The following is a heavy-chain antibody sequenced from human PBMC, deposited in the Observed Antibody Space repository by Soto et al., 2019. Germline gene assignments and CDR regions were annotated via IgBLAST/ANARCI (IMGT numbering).Heavy chain of an antibody. CDR1: GGSFRGYY. D-gene: IGHD3-10*01. V-gene: IGHV4-34*01. CDR3: ERGQLIQYSYGSNWFDP. J-gene: IGHJ5*02. CDR2: INHSGST. Sequence: PSETLSLTCAVYGGSFRGYYWSWIRQPPGKGLEWSGEINHSGSTNYNPSLKSRVTISVDTSKNQFSLKLSSVTASDTAVYYCERGQLIQYSYGSNWFDPWGQGTLVT.